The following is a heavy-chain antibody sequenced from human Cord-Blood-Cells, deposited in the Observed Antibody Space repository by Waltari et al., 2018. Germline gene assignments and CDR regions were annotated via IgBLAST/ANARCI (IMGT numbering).Heavy chain of an antibody. V-gene: IGHV4-34*01. D-gene: IGHD7-27*01. J-gene: IGHJ4*02. Sequence: QVQLQQWGAGLLKPSETLSLTCAVYGGSFSGYYWSWIRQPPGKGLEWIGEINHSGSTNYNPSLKSRVTISVDTSKNQFSLKLSSVTAADTAVYYCARGRKLGTLSPFDYWGQGTLVTVSS. CDR1: GGSFSGYY. CDR3: ARGRKLGTLSPFDY. CDR2: INHSGST.